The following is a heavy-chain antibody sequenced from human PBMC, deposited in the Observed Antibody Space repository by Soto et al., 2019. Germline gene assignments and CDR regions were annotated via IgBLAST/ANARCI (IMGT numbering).Heavy chain of an antibody. D-gene: IGHD6-6*01. J-gene: IGHJ5*02. CDR2: IGTAGDT. CDR1: GFTFSSYD. Sequence: GGSLRLSCAASGFTFSSYDMHWVRQAPGKGLEWVSAIGTAGDTYYPGSVKGRFTISRENAKNSLYLQMNSLRAEDTAVYYCARERESSSSSWFDPWGQGTLVTVSS. V-gene: IGHV3-13*01. CDR3: ARERESSSSSWFDP.